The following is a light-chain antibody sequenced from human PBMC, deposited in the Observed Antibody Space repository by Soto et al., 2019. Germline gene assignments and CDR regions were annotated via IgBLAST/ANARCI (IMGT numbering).Light chain of an antibody. V-gene: IGLV2-11*01. CDR3: SSYAGSYTLV. CDR2: DVS. CDR1: SNDVGGYNF. J-gene: IGLJ2*01. Sequence: QSALTQPRSVSGSPGQSVTISCTGTSNDVGGYNFVSWYQQHPGKVPKLFIYDVSRRPSGVPDRFSGSKSGNTASLTISGLQAEDEAGYYCSSYAGSYTLVFGGGTKLTVL.